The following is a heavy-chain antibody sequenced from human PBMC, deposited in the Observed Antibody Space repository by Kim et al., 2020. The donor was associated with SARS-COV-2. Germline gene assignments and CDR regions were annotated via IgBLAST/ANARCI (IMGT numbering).Heavy chain of an antibody. D-gene: IGHD3-16*01. Sequence: NPSLNSRVAILLDTSNNQFSLKLTSVTAEDTAVYYCARYLGGEGAFDIWGPGTIVTVSS. V-gene: IGHV4-59*01. J-gene: IGHJ3*02. CDR3: ARYLGGEGAFDI.